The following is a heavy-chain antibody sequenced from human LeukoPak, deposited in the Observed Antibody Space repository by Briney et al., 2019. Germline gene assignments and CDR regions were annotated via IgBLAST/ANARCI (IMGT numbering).Heavy chain of an antibody. D-gene: IGHD3-10*01. CDR1: GGAFSSYA. Sequence: SVKVSCKASGGAFSSYAISWVRQAPGQGLEWMGGIIPIFGTANYAQKFQGRVTITADESTSTAYMELSSLRSEDTAVYYCASGSGINLAPFDYWGQGTLVTVSS. J-gene: IGHJ4*02. CDR2: IIPIFGTA. CDR3: ASGSGINLAPFDY. V-gene: IGHV1-69*13.